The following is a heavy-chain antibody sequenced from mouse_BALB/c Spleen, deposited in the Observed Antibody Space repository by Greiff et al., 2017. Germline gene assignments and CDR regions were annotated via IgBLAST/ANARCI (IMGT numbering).Heavy chain of an antibody. J-gene: IGHJ2*01. D-gene: IGHD1-2*01. Sequence: VQLQESGPGLVQPSQSLSITCTVSGFSLTSYGVHWVRQSPGKGLEWLGVIWSGGSTDYNAAFISRLSISKDNSKSQVFFKMNSLQANDTAIYYCARGRYYGLFDYWGQGTTLTVSS. CDR2: IWSGGST. CDR3: ARGRYYGLFDY. CDR1: GFSLTSYG. V-gene: IGHV2-2*02.